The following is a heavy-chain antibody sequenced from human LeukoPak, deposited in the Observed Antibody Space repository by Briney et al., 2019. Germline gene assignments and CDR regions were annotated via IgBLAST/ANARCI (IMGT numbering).Heavy chain of an antibody. V-gene: IGHV4-39*07. CDR1: GGSISSSSYY. CDR3: ARGTPLIAAAGAMFDY. D-gene: IGHD6-13*01. Sequence: TPSETLSLTCTVSGGSISSSSYYWGWIRQPPGKGLEWIGSIYYSGSTNYNPSLKSRVTISVDTSKNQFSLKLSSVTAADTAVYYCARGTPLIAAAGAMFDYWGQGTLVTVSS. J-gene: IGHJ4*01. CDR2: IYYSGST.